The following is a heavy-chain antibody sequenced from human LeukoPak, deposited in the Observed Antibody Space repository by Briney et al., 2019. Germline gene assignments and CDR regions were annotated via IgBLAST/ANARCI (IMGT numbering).Heavy chain of an antibody. V-gene: IGHV4-39*07. D-gene: IGHD1-20*01. CDR1: GGSISSSSYY. J-gene: IGHJ3*02. Sequence: SETLSLTCTVSGGSISSSSYYWGWIRQPPGTGLEWIGSIYYSGSTYYNPSLKSRVTISVDTSKNQFSLKLSSVTAADTAVYYCARERLYNWNDGGGAFDIWGQGTMVTVSS. CDR3: ARERLYNWNDGGGAFDI. CDR2: IYYSGST.